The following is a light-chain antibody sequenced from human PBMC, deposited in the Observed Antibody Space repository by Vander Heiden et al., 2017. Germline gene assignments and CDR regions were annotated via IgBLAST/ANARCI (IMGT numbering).Light chain of an antibody. J-gene: IGLJ2*01. CDR2: EVS. Sequence: QSALTQPPSAAGSPGQSVTIPCTGTSSDVGGYNYVSWYQQHPGKAPKLLIYEVSTRPAGVPDRFSGSKSGNTASLTVSGLQAEDEADYYCSSYAGSNNLVFGGGTKLTVL. CDR3: SSYAGSNNLV. CDR1: SSDVGGYNY. V-gene: IGLV2-8*01.